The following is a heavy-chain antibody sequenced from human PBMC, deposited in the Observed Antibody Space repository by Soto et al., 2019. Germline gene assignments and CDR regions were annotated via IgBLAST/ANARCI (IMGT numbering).Heavy chain of an antibody. CDR3: ARDRARPYCSGGSCRPDASDI. Sequence: ASVKVSCKASGYTFTSYAMHWVRQAPGQRLEWMGWINAGNGNTKYSQKFQGRVTITRDTSASTAYMELSSLRSEDTAVYCCARDRARPYCSGGSCRPDASDIWGQGTMVTVSS. CDR2: INAGNGNT. V-gene: IGHV1-3*01. CDR1: GYTFTSYA. J-gene: IGHJ3*02. D-gene: IGHD2-15*01.